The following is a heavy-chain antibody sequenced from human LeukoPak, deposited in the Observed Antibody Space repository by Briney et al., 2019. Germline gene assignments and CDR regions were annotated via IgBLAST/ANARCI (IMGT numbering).Heavy chain of an antibody. D-gene: IGHD6-19*01. CDR1: GGSISSYY. CDR2: IYYSGST. CDR3: ARDGLAVAGSYYYYGMDV. Sequence: SSETLSLTCTVSGGSISSYYWSWIRQPPGKGLEWIGYIYYSGSTNYNPSLKSRVTISVDTSKNQFSLKLSSVTAADTAVYYCARDGLAVAGSYYYYGMDVWGQGTTVTVSS. J-gene: IGHJ6*02. V-gene: IGHV4-59*01.